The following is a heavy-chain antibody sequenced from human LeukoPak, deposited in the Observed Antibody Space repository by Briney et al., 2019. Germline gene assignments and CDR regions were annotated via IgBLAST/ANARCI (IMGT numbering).Heavy chain of an antibody. Sequence: ASQTLSLTCAISGDSVSSNSAAWNWIRQSPSRGLECLGRTYYRSKWYNDYAVSVKSRITINPDTSKNQFSLQLNSVTPEDTAVYYCERVYCSSTSCSNWFDPWGQGTLVTVSS. J-gene: IGHJ5*02. CDR1: GDSVSSNSAA. V-gene: IGHV6-1*01. CDR3: ERVYCSSTSCSNWFDP. D-gene: IGHD2-2*01. CDR2: TYYRSKWYN.